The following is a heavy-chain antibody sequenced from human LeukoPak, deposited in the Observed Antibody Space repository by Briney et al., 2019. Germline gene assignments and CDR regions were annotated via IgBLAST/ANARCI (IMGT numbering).Heavy chain of an antibody. Sequence: GGSLRLSCAASGFSVSSNYMSWVRQAPGKGLEWVSVIYSGGSTCYADSVKGRFTISRDNAKNTLYLQMNSLRAEDTAVYYCARVGMGAVAGRDYWGQGTLVTVSS. V-gene: IGHV3-53*01. CDR2: IYSGGST. J-gene: IGHJ4*02. D-gene: IGHD6-19*01. CDR3: ARVGMGAVAGRDY. CDR1: GFSVSSNY.